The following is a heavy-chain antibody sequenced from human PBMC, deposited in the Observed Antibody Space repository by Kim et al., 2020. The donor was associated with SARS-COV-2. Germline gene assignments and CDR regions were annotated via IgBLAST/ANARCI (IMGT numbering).Heavy chain of an antibody. V-gene: IGHV4-4*02. J-gene: IGHJ4*02. Sequence: SETLSLTCAVSGGSISSSNWWSWVRQTPGKGLEWIGEIYHSGSTNYNPSLKSRVTISVDKSKNQFSLRLNSVTAADTAVYYCTSRYGYYSAGIHYWGQGTLVTVSS. CDR2: IYHSGST. D-gene: IGHD3-22*01. CDR1: GGSISSSNW. CDR3: TSRYGYYSAGIHY.